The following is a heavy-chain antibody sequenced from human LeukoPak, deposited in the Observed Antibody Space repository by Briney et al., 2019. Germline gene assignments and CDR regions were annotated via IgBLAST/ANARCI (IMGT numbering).Heavy chain of an antibody. CDR2: IYTSGST. Sequence: SETLSLTCTVSGGSISSGSYYWSWIRQPAGKGLEWIGRIYTSGSTNYNPSLKGRVTISVDTSKNQFSLKLSSVTAADTAVYYCARASFYYDSSGYSIAFDIWGQGTMVTVSS. V-gene: IGHV4-61*02. D-gene: IGHD3-22*01. CDR3: ARASFYYDSSGYSIAFDI. J-gene: IGHJ3*02. CDR1: GGSISSGSYY.